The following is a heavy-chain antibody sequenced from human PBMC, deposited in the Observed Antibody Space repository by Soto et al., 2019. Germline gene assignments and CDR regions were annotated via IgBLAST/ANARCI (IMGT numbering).Heavy chain of an antibody. CDR3: ASHLVMSGTRGFDN. D-gene: IGHD6-13*01. V-gene: IGHV4-4*02. CDR2: TRNSGGA. Sequence: QVQLQESGPGLVKPSGTLSLTCAVSSGSIFSSNWWSWVRQPPGKGLEWIGETRNSGGANYNPSLQSRLTITVDRSKNHFFLELRPVTAADTAVYYCASHLVMSGTRGFDNWGLGALVTVSS. CDR1: SGSIFSSNW. J-gene: IGHJ4*02.